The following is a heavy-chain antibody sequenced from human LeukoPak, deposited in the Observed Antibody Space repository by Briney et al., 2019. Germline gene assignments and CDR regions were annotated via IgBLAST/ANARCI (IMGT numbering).Heavy chain of an antibody. CDR3: ARLLTTVTTTWFDP. Sequence: PSETLSLTCTVSGSSISSYYWSWIRQPPGKGLEWIGYIYTSGSTNYNPSLKSRVTISVDTSKNQFSLKLSSVTAADTAVYYCARLLTTVTTTWFDPWGQGTLVTVSS. J-gene: IGHJ5*02. D-gene: IGHD4-17*01. CDR2: IYTSGST. CDR1: GSSISSYY. V-gene: IGHV4-4*09.